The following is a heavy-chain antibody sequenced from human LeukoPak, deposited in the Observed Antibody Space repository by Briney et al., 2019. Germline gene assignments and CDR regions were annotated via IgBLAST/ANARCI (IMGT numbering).Heavy chain of an antibody. D-gene: IGHD3-22*01. CDR1: GVSITSYY. CDR3: AREKAYYYDP. CDR2: IYYSGST. Sequence: SETLSLTCTVSGVSITSYYWSWIRQPPGKGLEWIGFIYYSGSTDYNPSLKSRVTISVDTSKNQFSLKLSSVTPADTAIYYCAREKAYYYDPWGQGTLVTVSS. V-gene: IGHV4-59*01. J-gene: IGHJ4*02.